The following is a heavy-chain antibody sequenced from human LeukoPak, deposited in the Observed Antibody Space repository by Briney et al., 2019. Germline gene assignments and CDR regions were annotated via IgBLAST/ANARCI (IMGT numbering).Heavy chain of an antibody. CDR2: ISAYNGNT. J-gene: IGHJ4*02. CDR3: ARGTIAAAPFDY. CDR1: GYTFTSYG. D-gene: IGHD6-13*01. Sequence: GASVKVSCKASGYTFTSYGISWVRQAPGQGLEWMGWISAYNGNTNYAQKLQGRVTMTTDTSTSTAYVELRSLRPDDTAVCYCARGTIAAAPFDYWGQGTLVTVSS. V-gene: IGHV1-18*01.